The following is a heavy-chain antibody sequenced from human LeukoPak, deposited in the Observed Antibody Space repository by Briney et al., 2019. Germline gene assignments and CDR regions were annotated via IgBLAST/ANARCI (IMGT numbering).Heavy chain of an antibody. Sequence: ASVKVSCKASGYTFTSYSIHWVRQAPGQGLEWMGIINPSGGSTSYAQKFQGRVTMTRDTSTSTVYMVLSSLRSEDTAVYYCARVMSSNYYNYFDYGGQGTLVTVSS. V-gene: IGHV1-46*01. CDR1: GYTFTSYS. CDR2: INPSGGST. J-gene: IGHJ4*02. CDR3: ARVMSSNYYNYFDY. D-gene: IGHD3-10*01.